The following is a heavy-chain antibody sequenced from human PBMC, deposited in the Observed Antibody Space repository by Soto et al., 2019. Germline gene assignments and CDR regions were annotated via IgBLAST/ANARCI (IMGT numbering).Heavy chain of an antibody. V-gene: IGHV4-34*01. CDR3: AKSRVATITGSYYYYGLDV. Sequence: QVQLQQWGAGLLKPSETLSLTCAVYGESLGGYDWSWIRQTPGKGLQRIGEINHSGSTNYNPSLKSRVTISVDTPKNQFSLKLTSVTAADTGVYYCAKSRVATITGSYYYYGLDVWGQGTTVTVSS. CDR2: INHSGST. D-gene: IGHD5-12*01. CDR1: GESLGGYD. J-gene: IGHJ6*02.